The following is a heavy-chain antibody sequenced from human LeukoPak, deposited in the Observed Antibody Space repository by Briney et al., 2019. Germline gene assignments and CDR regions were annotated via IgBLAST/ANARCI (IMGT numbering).Heavy chain of an antibody. CDR3: ARGPSGYHNT. Sequence: PGGSLRLSCAASGFSFNTAWMNWVRQAPGKGLEWVSSISTSGSSTYYVDSVKGRFTISRDNSKNTLYLQMNSLRAEDTAVYYCARGPSGYHNTGGQGTLVTVSS. J-gene: IGHJ4*02. D-gene: IGHD5-12*01. V-gene: IGHV3-23*01. CDR1: GFSFNTAW. CDR2: ISTSGSST.